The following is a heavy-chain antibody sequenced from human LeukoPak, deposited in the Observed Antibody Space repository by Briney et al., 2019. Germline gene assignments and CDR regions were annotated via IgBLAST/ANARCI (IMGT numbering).Heavy chain of an antibody. CDR3: ARETGVTTYYYDSSGYHFDY. D-gene: IGHD3-22*01. J-gene: IGHJ4*02. CDR1: GGSLSSGGYY. Sequence: SETLSLTCTVSGGSLSSGGYYWSWIRQPPGKGLEWIGYIYHSGSTYYNPSLKSRVTISVDRSKNQFSLKLSSVTAADTAVYYCARETGVTTYYYDSSGYHFDYWGQGTLVTVSS. CDR2: IYHSGST. V-gene: IGHV4-30-2*01.